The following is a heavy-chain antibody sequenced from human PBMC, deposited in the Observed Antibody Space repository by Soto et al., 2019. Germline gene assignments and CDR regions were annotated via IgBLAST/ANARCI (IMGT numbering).Heavy chain of an antibody. J-gene: IGHJ4*02. CDR2: INPILSMS. D-gene: IGHD3-10*01. CDR3: ASSYGSGYRAFDY. CDR1: GDTFTVYS. Sequence: QVQLVQSGAEVTKPGSSVRVSCKASGDTFTVYSINWVRQAPGLGLEWMGRINPILSMSNYAQRFQGRVTMTADKSTSTAYMELSSLRSEDTAMYYCASSYGSGYRAFDYWGQGALVTVSS. V-gene: IGHV1-69*02.